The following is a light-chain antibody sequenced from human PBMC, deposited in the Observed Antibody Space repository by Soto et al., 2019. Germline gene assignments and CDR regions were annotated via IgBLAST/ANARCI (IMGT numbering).Light chain of an antibody. V-gene: IGKV1-5*03. CDR1: QSISSW. J-gene: IGKJ1*01. CDR3: QQYNSYWT. Sequence: DIQMTHSPSTLSASVGSRCNITCRASQSISSWLAWYQQKPGKAPKLLIYKASSLESGVPSRLSGSGSGAEFTLTISSMKPDDFATYYCQQYNSYWTFGQGTKVDIK. CDR2: KAS.